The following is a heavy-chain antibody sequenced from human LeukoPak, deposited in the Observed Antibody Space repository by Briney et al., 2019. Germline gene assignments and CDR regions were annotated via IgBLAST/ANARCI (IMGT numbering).Heavy chain of an antibody. D-gene: IGHD1-26*01. V-gene: IGHV3-7*01. CDR3: KSGGAAPGSFDY. CDR2: IKHDGSEQ. J-gene: IGHJ4*01. CDR1: GFTFTTYW. Sequence: GGSLRLSCAASGFTFTTYWMSWMRQAPGKGLQWVANIKHDGSEQYYVDSVKGRFTISRDNAKNSLFLQMNSLGVEDTAVYYCKSGGAAPGSFDYWGHGALVTVSS.